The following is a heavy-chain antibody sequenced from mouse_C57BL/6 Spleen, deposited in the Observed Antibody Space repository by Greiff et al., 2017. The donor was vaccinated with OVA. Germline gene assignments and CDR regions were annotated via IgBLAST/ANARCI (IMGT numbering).Heavy chain of an antibody. Sequence: VQLQQPGAELVRPGTSVKLSCKASGYTFTSYWMHWVKQRPGQGLEWIGVIDPSDSYTNYNQKFKGKATLTVDTSSSTAYMQLSSLTSEDSAVYYCARSWAAQATDYWGQGTTLTVSS. CDR3: ARSWAAQATDY. D-gene: IGHD3-2*02. V-gene: IGHV1-59*01. J-gene: IGHJ2*01. CDR1: GYTFTSYW. CDR2: IDPSDSYT.